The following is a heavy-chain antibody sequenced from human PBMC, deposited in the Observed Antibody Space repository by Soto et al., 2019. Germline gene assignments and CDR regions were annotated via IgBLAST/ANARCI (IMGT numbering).Heavy chain of an antibody. CDR3: ALGYQLLSFDP. CDR2: IYYSGST. CDR1: GGSISSGGYY. Sequence: QVQLQESGPGLVKPSQTLSLTCTVSGGSISSGGYYWSWIRQHPGKGLEWIGYIYYSGSTYYNPLLKGRVTISVDTSKNQFPLQLSSVTAADTAVYYCALGYQLLSFDPWGQGTLVTVSS. J-gene: IGHJ5*02. V-gene: IGHV4-31*03. D-gene: IGHD2-2*01.